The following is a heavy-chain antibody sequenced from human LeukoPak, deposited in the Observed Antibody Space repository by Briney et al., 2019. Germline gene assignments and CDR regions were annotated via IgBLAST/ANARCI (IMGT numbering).Heavy chain of an antibody. V-gene: IGHV3-21*01. Sequence: GGSLRLSCAASGFTFNTYTINWVRQAPGKGLEWVSSISSSSIYIYYADSLKGRFTNSRNNAKTSLYLHIDSLRAEDTAVYYCARGRVGQWLVDAFDIWGQGTMVTVSS. CDR3: ARGRVGQWLVDAFDI. CDR2: ISSSSIYI. CDR1: GFTFNTYT. J-gene: IGHJ3*02. D-gene: IGHD6-19*01.